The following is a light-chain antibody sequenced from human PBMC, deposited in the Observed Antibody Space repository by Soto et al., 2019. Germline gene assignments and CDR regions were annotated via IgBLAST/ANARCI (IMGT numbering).Light chain of an antibody. CDR1: SSDVGSYNL. V-gene: IGLV2-23*02. CDR2: EVN. Sequence: QSVLTQPASVSGSPGQSITISCTGTSSDVGSYNLVSWYQQHPGRAPKLMIYEVNKRPSGLSNRFSGSKSGNTASLTISGLQAEDEANYYCSSYAGTTTPYVFGTGTKLTVL. J-gene: IGLJ1*01. CDR3: SSYAGTTTPYV.